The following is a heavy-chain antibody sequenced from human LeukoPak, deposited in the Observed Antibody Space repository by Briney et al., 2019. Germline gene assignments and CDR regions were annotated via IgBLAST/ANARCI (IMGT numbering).Heavy chain of an antibody. D-gene: IGHD3-3*01. J-gene: IGHJ4*02. CDR2: IIPIFGTA. Sequence: SVKVSCKASGYTFTSYGISWVRQAPGQGLEWMGGIIPIFGTANYAQKFQGRVTITADKSTSTAYMELSSLRSEDTAVYYCAREAGHYDFWSGYYSYFDYWGQGTLVTVSS. CDR3: AREAGHYDFWSGYYSYFDY. CDR1: GYTFTSYG. V-gene: IGHV1-69*06.